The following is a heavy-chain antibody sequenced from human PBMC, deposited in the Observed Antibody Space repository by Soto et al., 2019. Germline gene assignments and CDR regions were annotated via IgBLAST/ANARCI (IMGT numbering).Heavy chain of an antibody. CDR3: SRDRGDGYTWGPFDY. Sequence: GRSLRLSCAVSGFTFSSYAMHWVRQSPGKGLEWVAVISYDGINKYYGDSVKGRFTISRDNSKNTLYLQMNSLSAQDXAMXYCSRDRGDGYTWGPFDYWGQGSLVTVSS. CDR2: ISYDGINK. CDR1: GFTFSSYA. V-gene: IGHV3-30-3*01. D-gene: IGHD2-2*02. J-gene: IGHJ4*02.